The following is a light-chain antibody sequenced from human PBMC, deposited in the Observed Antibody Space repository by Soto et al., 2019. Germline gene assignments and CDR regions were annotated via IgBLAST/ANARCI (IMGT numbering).Light chain of an antibody. CDR2: GAS. CDR1: QSVSSS. Sequence: EIVLTQSPGTLSLSPGEIATLSCRASQSVSSSVAWYQQKPGQAPRLLIYGASSRATGIPDSFSGSGSVTDFTIAISRLEPEDFAVYYCQQYCSSAPLNFGGATKVHIK. J-gene: IGKJ4*01. CDR3: QQYCSSAPLN. V-gene: IGKV3-20*01.